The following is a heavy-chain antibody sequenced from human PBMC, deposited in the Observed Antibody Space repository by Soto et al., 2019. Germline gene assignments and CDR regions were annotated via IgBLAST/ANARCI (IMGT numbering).Heavy chain of an antibody. CDR3: AREGLSYDPRAPSGYFDL. D-gene: IGHD5-12*01. V-gene: IGHV3-48*03. CDR1: GFTFSGYE. CDR2: ISSSGSTI. J-gene: IGHJ2*01. Sequence: EVQLVESGGGLVQPGGSLRLSCAASGFTFSGYEMNWVRQAPGEGLEWVSYISSSGSTIYYADSVKGRFTISRDNAKNSLYLQMNSLRAEDTAVYYCAREGLSYDPRAPSGYFDLWGRGTLVTVSS.